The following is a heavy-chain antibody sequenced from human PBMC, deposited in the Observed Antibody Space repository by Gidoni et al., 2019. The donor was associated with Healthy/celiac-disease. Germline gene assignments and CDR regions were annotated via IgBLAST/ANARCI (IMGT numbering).Heavy chain of an antibody. CDR2: IYYSGST. V-gene: IGHV4-31*03. D-gene: IGHD3-16*02. J-gene: IGHJ4*02. CDR1: GGSISSGGYY. CDR3: ASTPLIWGSYRPLNY. Sequence: QVQLPESGPGLVKPSQTLSLTCTVSGGSISSGGYYWSWIRQHPGKCLEWIGYIYYSGSTYYNPSLKSRVTISVDTSKTQFSLKLSSVTAADTAVYYGASTPLIWGSYRPLNYWGQGTLVTVSS.